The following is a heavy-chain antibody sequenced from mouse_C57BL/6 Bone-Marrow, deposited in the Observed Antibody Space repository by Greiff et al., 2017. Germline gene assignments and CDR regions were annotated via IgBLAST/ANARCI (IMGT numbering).Heavy chain of an antibody. D-gene: IGHD1-1*01. J-gene: IGHJ4*01. CDR2: INPNNGGT. V-gene: IGHV1-26*01. CDR1: GYTFTDYY. Sequence: EVQPQQSGPELVKPGASVKISCKASGYTFTDYYMNWVKQSHGKSLEWIGDINPNNGGTSYNQKFKGKATLTVDKSSSTAYMELRSLTSEDSAVYYCAREGGSSGYYYAMDYWGQGTSVTVSS. CDR3: AREGGSSGYYYAMDY.